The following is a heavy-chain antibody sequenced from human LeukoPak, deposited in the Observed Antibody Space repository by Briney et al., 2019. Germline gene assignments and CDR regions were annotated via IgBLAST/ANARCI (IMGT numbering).Heavy chain of an antibody. D-gene: IGHD2-2*01. CDR2: ISGSGGST. CDR3: AKESRYCSSTSCYLGIYYYYGMDV. CDR1: GFTFSSYA. Sequence: GGSLRLSRAASGFTFSSYAMSWVRQAPGKGLEWISAISGSGGSTYYADSVKGRFTISRDNSKNTLYLQMNSLRAEDTAVYYCAKESRYCSSTSCYLGIYYYYGMDVWGQGTTVTVSS. J-gene: IGHJ6*02. V-gene: IGHV3-23*01.